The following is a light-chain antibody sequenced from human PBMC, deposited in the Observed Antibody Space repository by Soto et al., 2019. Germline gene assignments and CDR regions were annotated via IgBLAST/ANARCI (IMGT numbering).Light chain of an antibody. Sequence: DIQMTQSPSSLSASVGDRVTITCRASXXXXXXLNWYQQKPGKAPKLLIYAASSLQGGVPSRFXXXXXGXXXXXXXXXXXXXDFATYYCQQSYSIPVTFGGGTKVEI. V-gene: IGKV1-39*01. CDR3: QQSYSIPVT. CDR1: XXXXXX. CDR2: AAS. J-gene: IGKJ4*01.